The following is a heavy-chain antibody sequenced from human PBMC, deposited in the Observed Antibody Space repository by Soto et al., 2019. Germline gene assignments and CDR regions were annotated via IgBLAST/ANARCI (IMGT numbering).Heavy chain of an antibody. V-gene: IGHV3-23*01. CDR1: GFTFSSYA. Sequence: GGSLRLSCAASGFTFSSYAMSWVRQAPGKGLEWVSAISGSGGSTYYADSVKGRFTISRDNSKNTLYLQMNSLRAEDTAVYYCAKSRIEDYYDSSGYLYYFDYWGQGTLVTVS. J-gene: IGHJ4*02. CDR2: ISGSGGST. CDR3: AKSRIEDYYDSSGYLYYFDY. D-gene: IGHD3-22*01.